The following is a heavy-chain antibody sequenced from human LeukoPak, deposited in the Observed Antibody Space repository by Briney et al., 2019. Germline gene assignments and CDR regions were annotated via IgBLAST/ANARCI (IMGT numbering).Heavy chain of an antibody. CDR2: IYFSGST. CDR3: ARLTGVPVTARYTWFDP. D-gene: IGHD2-21*02. Sequence: PSETLSLTCTVSDDSIDRSNSYWGWIRQSPEKGLEWIGSIYFSGSTFSNPSLKSRVTMSVDPAQNQFSLTLTSVIAADTALYFCARLTGVPVTARYTWFDPWGQGILVIVSS. V-gene: IGHV4-39*01. J-gene: IGHJ5*02. CDR1: DDSIDRSNSY.